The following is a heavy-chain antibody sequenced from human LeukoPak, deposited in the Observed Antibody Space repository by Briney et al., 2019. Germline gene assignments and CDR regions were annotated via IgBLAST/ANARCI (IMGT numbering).Heavy chain of an antibody. CDR3: ARDRGYTYGLYMDV. Sequence: GGSLRLSCAASGFTFDDYAMHWVRQAPGKGLEWVSGISWNSGSIGYADSVKGRFTISRDNAKNSLYLQMNGLRAEDTAVYYCARDRGYTYGLYMDVWGKGTTVTVSS. D-gene: IGHD5-18*01. J-gene: IGHJ6*03. CDR2: ISWNSGSI. V-gene: IGHV3-9*01. CDR1: GFTFDDYA.